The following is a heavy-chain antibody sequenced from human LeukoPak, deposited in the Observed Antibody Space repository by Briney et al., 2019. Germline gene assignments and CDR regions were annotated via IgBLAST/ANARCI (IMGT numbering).Heavy chain of an antibody. CDR2: IIPIFGTA. Sequence: ASAKISCKTSGYIFTDYYIHWVRQAPGQGLEWMGGIIPIFGTANYAQKFQGRVTITADESTSTAYMELSSLRSEDTAVYYCASFKDQRATWLGGYFDYWGQGTLVTVSS. CDR3: ASFKDQRATWLGGYFDY. D-gene: IGHD6-19*01. V-gene: IGHV1-69*13. CDR1: GYIFTDYY. J-gene: IGHJ4*02.